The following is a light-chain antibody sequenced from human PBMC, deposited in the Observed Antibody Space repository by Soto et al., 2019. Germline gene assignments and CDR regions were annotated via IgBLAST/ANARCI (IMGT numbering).Light chain of an antibody. Sequence: DIQMTQSPSTLSGSVGDRVTITCRASQSISSWLAWYQQKPGKAPKLLIYDASSLESGVPSRFSGSGSGTEFTLTITSLQPDDFATYYCQQYNSYPWTFDQGTKVDI. J-gene: IGKJ1*01. CDR1: QSISSW. CDR3: QQYNSYPWT. CDR2: DAS. V-gene: IGKV1-5*01.